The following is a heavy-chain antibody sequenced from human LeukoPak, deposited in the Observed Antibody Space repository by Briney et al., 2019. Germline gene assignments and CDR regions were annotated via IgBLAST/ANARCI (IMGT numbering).Heavy chain of an antibody. J-gene: IGHJ5*02. CDR2: IKVDGSAR. V-gene: IGHV3-7*04. Sequence: PGGSLRLSCAAPGFTFSSYWMSWVRQAPGKGLEWVANIKVDGSARYYVDSVKGRFTISRDNAKNSLYLEMNSLRAEDTAVYYCGRGTSSSPNWFDPWGQGTLVTVSS. D-gene: IGHD6-13*01. CDR1: GFTFSSYW. CDR3: GRGTSSSPNWFDP.